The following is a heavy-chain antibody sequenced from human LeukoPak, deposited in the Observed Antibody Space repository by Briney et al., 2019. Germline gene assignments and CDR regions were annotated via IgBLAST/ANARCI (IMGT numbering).Heavy chain of an antibody. CDR1: GFTVSSNY. D-gene: IGHD3-22*01. J-gene: IGHJ4*02. V-gene: IGHV3-53*01. Sequence: AGGSLRLSCAASGFTVSSNYMSWVRQAPGKGLEWVSVIYSGGSTYYADSVKGRFTISRDNSKNTLYLQMNSLRAEDTAVYYCARGDYYDSSGYFDYWGQGTLVTVSS. CDR3: ARGDYYDSSGYFDY. CDR2: IYSGGST.